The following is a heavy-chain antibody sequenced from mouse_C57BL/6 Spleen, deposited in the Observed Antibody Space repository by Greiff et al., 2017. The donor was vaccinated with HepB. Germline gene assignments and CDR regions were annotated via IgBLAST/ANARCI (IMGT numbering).Heavy chain of an antibody. Sequence: EVQLQQSGPVLVKPGASVKMSCKASGYTFTDYYMNWVKQSHGKSLEWIGVINPYNGGTSYNQKFKGKATLTVDKSSSTAYMELNSLTSEDSSVYYCAYSPPHIPPWFSYWGQGTLVTVSA. V-gene: IGHV1-19*01. CDR1: GYTFTDYY. D-gene: IGHD1-3*01. CDR2: INPYNGGT. CDR3: AYSPPHIPPWFSY. J-gene: IGHJ3*01.